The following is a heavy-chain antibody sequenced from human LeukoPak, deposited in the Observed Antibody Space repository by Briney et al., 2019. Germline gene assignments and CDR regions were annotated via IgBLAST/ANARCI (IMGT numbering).Heavy chain of an antibody. J-gene: IGHJ6*03. CDR2: INPNSGDT. CDR1: GYTFSGSY. D-gene: IGHD2-8*01. CDR3: ARSAEHCNNGVCFTDYYMDV. Sequence: GASVKVSCKASGYTFSGSYIHWVRQAPGQGLEWMGRINPNSGDTNSAQTFQGRVTMTRDTSITTAYMELSSLTSDDTAVYFCARSAEHCNNGVCFTDYYMDVWGKGTTVTVSS. V-gene: IGHV1-2*06.